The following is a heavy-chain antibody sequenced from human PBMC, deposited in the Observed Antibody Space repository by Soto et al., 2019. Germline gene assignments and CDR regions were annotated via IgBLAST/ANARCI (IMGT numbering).Heavy chain of an antibody. CDR2: ISGSGHTT. CDR3: AKDALSDDNNSPLDY. D-gene: IGHD1-1*01. Sequence: EVQLLESGGGLVEPGGSLRLSCAASGFSFRSYAMNWVHQAPGKGLEWVSRISGSGHTTYYTESVRGRFTISRDNSKNTLYLQMDSLRDGDTAVYFCAKDALSDDNNSPLDYWGQGTLVTVSS. CDR1: GFSFRSYA. V-gene: IGHV3-23*01. J-gene: IGHJ4*02.